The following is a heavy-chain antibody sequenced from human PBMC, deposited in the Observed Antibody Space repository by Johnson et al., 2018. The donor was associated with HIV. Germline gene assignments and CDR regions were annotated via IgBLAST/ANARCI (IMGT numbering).Heavy chain of an antibody. J-gene: IGHJ3*02. CDR2: ISYDGSNK. CDR3: AREGGVTMVDGFDI. D-gene: IGHD3-10*01. Sequence: QMQLVESGGGAVQPGRSLRLSCAASGFTFSSYAMHWVRQAPGKGLEWVAVISYDGSNKYYADSVKGRFTISRDNSKNTLYLQMNSLRAEDTAVYYCAREGGVTMVDGFDIWGQGTMVTVSS. CDR1: GFTFSSYA. V-gene: IGHV3-30-3*01.